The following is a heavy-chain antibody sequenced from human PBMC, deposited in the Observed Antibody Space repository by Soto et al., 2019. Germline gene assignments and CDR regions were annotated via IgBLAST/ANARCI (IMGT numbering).Heavy chain of an antibody. V-gene: IGHV3-33*01. CDR2: IWHDGNNQ. CDR1: GFTFSSYG. J-gene: IGHJ4*02. CDR3: ARGGVKNYAAGSYLYFDN. Sequence: QVQLVESGGGVVQPGRSLRLSCAASGFTFSSYGMHWVRQVPGKGLEWMAVIWHDGNNQHYADSVKGRFTISRDNSKDTSYLQMNSLRVEDTAVYYCARGGVKNYAAGSYLYFDNWGQGARVTVSA. D-gene: IGHD3-10*01.